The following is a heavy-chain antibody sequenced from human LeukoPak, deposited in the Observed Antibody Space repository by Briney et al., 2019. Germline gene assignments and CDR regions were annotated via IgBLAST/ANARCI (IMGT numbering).Heavy chain of an antibody. Sequence: GASVKVSCTASGFTFTNYDINWMRQATGQGLEWMGWMNPKSGSAGYAQKFQGRVTMTRNTSISTAYRELSRLRSEDTAKYYCARNLDLSGYYMWFDPWGQGTLVTVSS. CDR2: MNPKSGSA. CDR1: GFTFTNYD. D-gene: IGHD3-3*01. CDR3: ARNLDLSGYYMWFDP. V-gene: IGHV1-8*01. J-gene: IGHJ5*02.